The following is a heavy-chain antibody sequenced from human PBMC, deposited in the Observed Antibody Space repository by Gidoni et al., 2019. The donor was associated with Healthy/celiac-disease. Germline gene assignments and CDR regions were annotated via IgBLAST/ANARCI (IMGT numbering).Heavy chain of an antibody. V-gene: IGHV5-10-1*03. D-gene: IGHD3-16*01. CDR3: ARHLGGNYYYYYGMDV. J-gene: IGHJ6*02. CDR1: GYSFTSYW. CDR2: IDPSDSYT. Sequence: EVQLVQSGAEVKKPGESLRISCKGYGYSFTSYWISWVRQMPGKGLEWMGRIDPSDSYTNYSPSFQGHVTISADKSISTAYLQWSSLKASDTAMYYCARHLGGNYYYYYGMDVWGQGTTVTVSS.